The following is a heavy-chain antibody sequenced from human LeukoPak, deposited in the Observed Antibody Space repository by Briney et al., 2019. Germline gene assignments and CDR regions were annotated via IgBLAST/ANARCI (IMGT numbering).Heavy chain of an antibody. Sequence: PGRSLRLSCAASGFSLSDYGMHWVRQAPGKGLEWVAVIWYDGSNKNYADSVKGRFTVSRDNSKNTLYLQMNSLRAEDTAVYYCARVLPRYYDFWSGYYTSAAFDYWGQGTLVTVSS. CDR3: ARVLPRYYDFWSGYYTSAAFDY. V-gene: IGHV3-33*01. CDR2: IWYDGSNK. CDR1: GFSLSDYG. J-gene: IGHJ4*02. D-gene: IGHD3-3*01.